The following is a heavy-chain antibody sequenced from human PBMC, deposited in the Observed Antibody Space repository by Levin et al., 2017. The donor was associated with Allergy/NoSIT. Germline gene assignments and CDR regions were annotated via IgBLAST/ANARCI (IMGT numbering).Heavy chain of an antibody. V-gene: IGHV3-21*01. CDR2: ISSGSSDI. J-gene: IGHJ4*02. Sequence: PGESLKISCAASGFTFSSYSMNWVRQAPGKGLEWVASISSGSSDIYFADSVKGRFAISRDNAKNSLYLQLNILRAEDTAVYYCARGGFGGGSLYYFDYWGQGTLVTVSS. CDR1: GFTFSSYS. D-gene: IGHD3-3*01. CDR3: ARGGFGGGSLYYFDY.